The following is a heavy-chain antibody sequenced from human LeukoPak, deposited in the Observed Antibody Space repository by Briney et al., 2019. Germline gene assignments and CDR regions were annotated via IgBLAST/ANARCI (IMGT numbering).Heavy chain of an antibody. CDR2: INNSGST. Sequence: SETLSLTCAVYGGSFSGYYWSWIRQPPGKGLEWIGEINNSGSTNYNPSLKSRVTISVDTSKNQFSLKLNSVTAADTAVYYCARHSNWNAGVDYFDPWGQGTLVTVSS. V-gene: IGHV4-34*01. J-gene: IGHJ5*02. CDR1: GGSFSGYY. CDR3: ARHSNWNAGVDYFDP. D-gene: IGHD1-20*01.